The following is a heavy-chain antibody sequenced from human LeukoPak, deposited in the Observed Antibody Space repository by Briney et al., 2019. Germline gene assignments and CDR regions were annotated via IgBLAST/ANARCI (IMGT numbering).Heavy chain of an antibody. CDR1: GSNVTYNY. V-gene: IGHV3-53*04. CDR3: ARTSYYYDMDV. Sequence: GGSLRLSCVASGSNVTYNYMTWVRQAPGKGLEWVSLIDSGGTTYYADSLKGRFTISRHSPNSTLFLQMYNLRPEDTAVYYCARTSYYYDMDVWGPGTTVTVSS. CDR2: IDSGGTT. J-gene: IGHJ6*02.